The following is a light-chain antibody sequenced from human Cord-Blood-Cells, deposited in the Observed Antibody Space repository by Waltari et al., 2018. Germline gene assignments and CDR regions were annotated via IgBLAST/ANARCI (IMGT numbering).Light chain of an antibody. V-gene: IGLV2-11*01. Sequence: QSALTQPRSVSGSPGQSVTISCTGTSSDVGGYNYVSWYQQPPGKAPKLMIYDVSKRPSGVPDRFSGSKAGNPASLTISGLQAEDEADYYCCSYAGSYTYVVFGGGTKLTVL. CDR1: SSDVGGYNY. CDR3: CSYAGSYTYVV. J-gene: IGLJ2*01. CDR2: DVS.